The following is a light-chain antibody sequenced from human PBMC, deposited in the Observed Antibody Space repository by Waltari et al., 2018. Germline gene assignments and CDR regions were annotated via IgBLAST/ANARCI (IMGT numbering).Light chain of an antibody. V-gene: IGKV3-15*01. J-gene: IGKJ4*01. Sequence: EVVMTQSLAALSVSPGERVPLSCKASQNIDNNLAWYQQKPGQSPRLLIYGASTRATGVPARFSGSGSGTEFTLTISSLQSEDCAVFYCQQYNRWPPLTFGGGTKVEIK. CDR2: GAS. CDR3: QQYNRWPPLT. CDR1: QNIDNN.